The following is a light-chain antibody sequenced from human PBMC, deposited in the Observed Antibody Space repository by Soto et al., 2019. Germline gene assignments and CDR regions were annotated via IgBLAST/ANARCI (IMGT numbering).Light chain of an antibody. Sequence: IQMTQSPSSLSASVGDRVTITCRAGQPISTFLNWYQQKPGRAPRLLVFAASTLLRGVPSRFRGSGSGTDFTLNISSLQPEDFATYYSKHSYNNSRVYTFGQGTKLDMK. CDR2: AAS. CDR3: KHSYNNSRVYT. CDR1: QPISTF. V-gene: IGKV1-39*01. J-gene: IGKJ2*01.